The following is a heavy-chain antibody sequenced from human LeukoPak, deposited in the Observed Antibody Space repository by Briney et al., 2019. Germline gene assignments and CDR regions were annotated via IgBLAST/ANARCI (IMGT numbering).Heavy chain of an antibody. V-gene: IGHV4-34*01. Sequence: PSETLSLTCAVYGGSFSGYYWSWIRQPPGKGLEWIGEINHSGSTNYNPSLKSRVTISVDTSKNQFSLKLSSVTAADTAVYYCAYTGSYYNRWFDPWGQGTLVTVSS. CDR2: INHSGST. D-gene: IGHD3-10*01. CDR1: GGSFSGYY. J-gene: IGHJ5*02. CDR3: AYTGSYYNRWFDP.